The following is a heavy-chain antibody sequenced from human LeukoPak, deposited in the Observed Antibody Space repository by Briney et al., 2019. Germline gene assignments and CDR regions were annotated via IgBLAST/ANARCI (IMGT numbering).Heavy chain of an antibody. V-gene: IGHV1-18*04. CDR3: ARDGYSSSWPYYFDY. J-gene: IGHJ4*02. D-gene: IGHD6-13*01. CDR2: ISASTGHT. CDR1: GYTFGSYS. Sequence: AASVKVSCKASGYTFGSYSISWVRRAPGQGLEWMGWISASTGHTKYAQNLQGRVTMTTDTSTSTAYMELRSLRSDDTAVYYCARDGYSSSWPYYFDYRGQGTLVTVSS.